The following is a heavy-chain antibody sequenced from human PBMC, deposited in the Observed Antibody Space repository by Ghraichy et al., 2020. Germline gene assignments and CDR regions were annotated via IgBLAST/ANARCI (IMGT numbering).Heavy chain of an antibody. CDR3: ARQLSGYSYGGDWFDP. D-gene: IGHD5-18*01. CDR2: IYYSGST. V-gene: IGHV4-59*08. Sequence: SETLSLTCTVSGGSISSYYWSWIRQPPGKGLEWIGYIYYSGSTNYNPSLKSRVTISVDTSKNQFSLKLSSVTAADTAVYYCARQLSGYSYGGDWFDPWGQGTLVTVSS. J-gene: IGHJ5*02. CDR1: GGSISSYY.